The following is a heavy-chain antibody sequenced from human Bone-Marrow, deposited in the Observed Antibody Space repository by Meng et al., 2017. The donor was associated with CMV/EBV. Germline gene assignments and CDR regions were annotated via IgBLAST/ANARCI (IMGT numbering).Heavy chain of an antibody. D-gene: IGHD3-10*01. Sequence: GESLKISCAASGFTFSSYSMNWVRQAPGKGLEWVSSISSSSSYIYYADSVKGRFTITRDNAKNSLFLRMYSLRAEETAVYYCARAMVRGVGLLGYWGQGTLVTVSS. CDR1: GFTFSSYS. V-gene: IGHV3-21*01. J-gene: IGHJ4*02. CDR2: ISSSSSYI. CDR3: ARAMVRGVGLLGY.